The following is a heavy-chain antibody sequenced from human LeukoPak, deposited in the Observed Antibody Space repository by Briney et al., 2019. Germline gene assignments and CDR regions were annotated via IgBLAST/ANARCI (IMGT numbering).Heavy chain of an antibody. D-gene: IGHD3-22*01. CDR2: IFGSGGSA. CDR1: GFTFNNYA. J-gene: IGHJ4*02. CDR3: ARNLYYYDSSGYYGCEY. Sequence: GGSLRLSCTASGFTFNNYAMYWVRQAPRKGLEWVASIFGSGGSAHYADSVKGRFAISRDNSKNTLYLQMNSLRAEDTAVYYCARNLYYYDSSGYYGCEYWGQGTLVTVSS. V-gene: IGHV3-23*01.